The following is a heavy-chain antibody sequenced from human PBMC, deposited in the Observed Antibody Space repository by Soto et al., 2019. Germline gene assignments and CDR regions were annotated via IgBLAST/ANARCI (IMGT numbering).Heavy chain of an antibody. CDR2: IYSNEDT. CDR3: ARLNGYCVGTSRHGYYGMDV. CDR1: WGYVVSIGYC. Sequence: SELLCDRWSVAWGYVVSIGYCRGWIRQSPGKGLEWIGTIYSNEDTHYNPSLLSRVTISVDTSMSEFSLRLRSVTAADTAVYYCARLNGYCVGTSRHGYYGMDVWGQGTTVPVSS. D-gene: IGHD2-2*03. V-gene: IGHV4-39*01. J-gene: IGHJ6*02.